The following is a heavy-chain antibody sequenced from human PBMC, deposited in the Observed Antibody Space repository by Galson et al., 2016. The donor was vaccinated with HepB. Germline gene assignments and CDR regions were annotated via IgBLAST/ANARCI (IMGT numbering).Heavy chain of an antibody. CDR1: GFTFSDYY. CDR2: ISSSSYT. CDR3: ARIDSSAWYPDDY. Sequence: SLRLSCAASGFTFSDYYMSWIRQAPGKGLEWVSYISSSSYTNYADSVKGRFTISRDNAKNSLYLQMNSLRVEDTAVYYCARIDSSAWYPDDYWGQGTLVTVSS. V-gene: IGHV3-11*06. J-gene: IGHJ4*02. D-gene: IGHD6-19*01.